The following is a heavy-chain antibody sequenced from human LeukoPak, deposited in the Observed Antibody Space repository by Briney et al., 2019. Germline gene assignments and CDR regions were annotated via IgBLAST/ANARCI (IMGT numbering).Heavy chain of an antibody. CDR3: ARGELFYYFDY. Sequence: ASVKVSCKASGYTFTGYYMHWVRQAPGQGLEWMGWINPNSGGTSYAQKFQGRVTMTRDTSISTAYMELSRLRSDDTAVYYCARGELFYYFDYWGQGTLVTVSS. CDR2: INPNSGGT. J-gene: IGHJ4*02. V-gene: IGHV1-2*02. CDR1: GYTFTGYY. D-gene: IGHD1-26*01.